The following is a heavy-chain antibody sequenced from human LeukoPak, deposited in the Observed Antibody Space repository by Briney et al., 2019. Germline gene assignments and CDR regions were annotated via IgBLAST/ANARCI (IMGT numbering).Heavy chain of an antibody. V-gene: IGHV3-23*01. Sequence: GGSLRLSCAASGFTFSSYAMSWVRQAPGKGLEWVSAISGSGGSTYYADSVKGRFTISRDNSKDTLYLQMNSLRAEDTAVYYCAKAEYCSGGSCYSPTLNDAFDIWGQGTMVTVSS. D-gene: IGHD2-15*01. CDR1: GFTFSSYA. CDR3: AKAEYCSGGSCYSPTLNDAFDI. J-gene: IGHJ3*02. CDR2: ISGSGGST.